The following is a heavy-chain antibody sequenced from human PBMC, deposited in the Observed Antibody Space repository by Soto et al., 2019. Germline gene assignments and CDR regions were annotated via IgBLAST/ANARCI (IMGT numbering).Heavy chain of an antibody. J-gene: IGHJ5*02. D-gene: IGHD6-19*01. CDR1: GGTFSSYP. CDR3: ARDSVAGTGWFDP. V-gene: IGHV1-69*04. Sequence: QVQLVQSGAEVKKPGSSVKVSCKASGGTFSSYPISWVRQAPGQGLEWMGRIIPILGIANYAQKFQGRVTITADKSTSTAYMELSSLRSEDTAVYYCARDSVAGTGWFDPWGQGTLVTVSS. CDR2: IIPILGIA.